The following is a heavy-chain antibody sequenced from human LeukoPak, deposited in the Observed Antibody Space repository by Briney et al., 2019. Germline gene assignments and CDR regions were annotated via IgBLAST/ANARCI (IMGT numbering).Heavy chain of an antibody. Sequence: QPGGSLRLSCAASGFTFSSYSMNWVRQAPGKGLEWVSYISSSSSTIYYADSVKGRFTISRDNAKNSLYLQMNSLRDEDTAVYYCARDSFSYGDYRPFDYWGQGTLVTVSS. CDR3: ARDSFSYGDYRPFDY. V-gene: IGHV3-48*02. D-gene: IGHD4-17*01. CDR2: ISSSSSTI. CDR1: GFTFSSYS. J-gene: IGHJ4*02.